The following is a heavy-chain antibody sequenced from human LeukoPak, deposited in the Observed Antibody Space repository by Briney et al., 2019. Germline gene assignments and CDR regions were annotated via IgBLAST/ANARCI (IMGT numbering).Heavy chain of an antibody. CDR2: ITWNSGYK. D-gene: IGHD4-23*01. CDR1: GFTFEHYG. V-gene: IGHV3-9*01. J-gene: IGHJ5*01. CDR3: AKASDYGGNEFDC. Sequence: GGSLRLSCAASGFTFEHYGMRWVRQVPGKGLEWVSYITWNSGYKGYADSVKGRFAISRDNAKNSLHLQMNSLTGEDAAFYYCAKASDYGGNEFDCWGQGTLVTVSS.